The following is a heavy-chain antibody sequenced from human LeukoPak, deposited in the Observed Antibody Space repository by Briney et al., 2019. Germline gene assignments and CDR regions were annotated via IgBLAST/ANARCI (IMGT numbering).Heavy chain of an antibody. V-gene: IGHV3-48*04. CDR3: ARVSADAYSYYYYPMDV. CDR2: ISRSSSTI. Sequence: PGGSLRLSCAPSGFTFSTYGMNWVRQAPGKGLEWVSYISRSSSTIYYADPVKGRFTISRDNAKNSLYLQMTSLRAEDTAVYYCARVSADAYSYYYYPMDVWGKGTTVTVSS. CDR1: GFTFSTYG. J-gene: IGHJ6*03.